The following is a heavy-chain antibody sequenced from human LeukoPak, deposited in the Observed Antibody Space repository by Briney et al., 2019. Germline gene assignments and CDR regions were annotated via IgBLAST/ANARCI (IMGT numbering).Heavy chain of an antibody. D-gene: IGHD2-21*02. V-gene: IGHV3-23*01. J-gene: IGHJ4*02. CDR2: IGGSGGST. CDR3: AKQPPGVTGTYDY. Sequence: GGSLRLSCAASGFTFSSYAMSWVRQAPGKGLEWVSSIGGSGGSTYYADSVKGRFTISRDNSKNTLYLQMNSLRAEDTAIYYCAKQPPGVTGTYDYWGQGTLVPVSS. CDR1: GFTFSSYA.